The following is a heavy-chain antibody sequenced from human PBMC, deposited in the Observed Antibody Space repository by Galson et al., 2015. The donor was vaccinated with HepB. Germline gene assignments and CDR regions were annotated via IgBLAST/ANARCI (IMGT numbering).Heavy chain of an antibody. CDR3: ARSTTSSPLDY. CDR2: IDPSDSYT. V-gene: IGHV5-10-1*01. CDR1: GYSFPSFW. Sequence: QSGAEVKKPGESLRISCKGSGYSFPSFWISWVRQIPGKGLEWMGRIDPSDSYTNYSPSFQGHVTISADKSINTAYLQWSSLKASDIAIYYCARSTTSSPLDYWGQGTLLTVSS. J-gene: IGHJ4*02. D-gene: IGHD1-1*01.